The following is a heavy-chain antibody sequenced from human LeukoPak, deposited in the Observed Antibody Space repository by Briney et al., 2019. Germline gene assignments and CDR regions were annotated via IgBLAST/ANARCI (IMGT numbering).Heavy chain of an antibody. D-gene: IGHD3-10*01. V-gene: IGHV4-34*01. Sequence: SETLSLTCAVYGGSFSGYYWSWIRQPPGKGLEWIGEINHSGSTNYNPSLKSRVTISVDTSKNQFSLKLTPVTAADTAIYYCTKGRGIWGQGTLVTVSS. J-gene: IGHJ4*02. CDR3: TKGRGI. CDR2: INHSGST. CDR1: GGSFSGYY.